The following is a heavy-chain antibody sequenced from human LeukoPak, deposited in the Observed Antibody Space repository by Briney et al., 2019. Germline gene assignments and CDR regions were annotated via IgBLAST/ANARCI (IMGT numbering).Heavy chain of an antibody. CDR3: ARASLVDLYSSSWYVFGDPPSELYFDY. CDR2: INANTGNP. D-gene: IGHD6-13*01. Sequence: ASVKVSCKASGYTSTSYAMNWVRQAPGQGLGWMGWINANTGNPTYAQGFTGRFVFSLDTSVSTAYLQISSLKAEDTAVYYCARASLVDLYSSSWYVFGDPPSELYFDYWGQGTLVTVSS. CDR1: GYTSTSYA. V-gene: IGHV7-4-1*02. J-gene: IGHJ4*02.